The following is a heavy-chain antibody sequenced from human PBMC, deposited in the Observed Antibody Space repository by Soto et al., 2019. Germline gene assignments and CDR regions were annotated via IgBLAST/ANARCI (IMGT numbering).Heavy chain of an antibody. CDR2: ISAYNGNT. Sequence: ASVKVSCKASGYTFTSYGISWVRQAPGQGLEWMGWISAYNGNTNYAQKLQGRVTMTTDTSTSTAYMELRSLRSDDTAVYYCARDRESYRIAAAGQASYWGQGTLVTVSS. CDR3: ARDRESYRIAAAGQASY. D-gene: IGHD6-13*01. CDR1: GYTFTSYG. J-gene: IGHJ4*02. V-gene: IGHV1-18*01.